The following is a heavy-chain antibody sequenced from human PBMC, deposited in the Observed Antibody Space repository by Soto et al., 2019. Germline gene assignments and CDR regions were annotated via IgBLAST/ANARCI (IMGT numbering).Heavy chain of an antibody. CDR1: GFTVSSNY. V-gene: IGHV3-53*04. CDR2: IYSGGST. CDR3: ARRGYCSGGRCYSGSRGYWYFDL. Sequence: EVQLVESGGGLVQPGGSLRLSCAASGFTVSSNYMSWVRQAPGKGLEWVSVIYSGGSTYYADSVKGRFTISRHNSKNTLYLQMNSLRAEDTAVYYCARRGYCSGGRCYSGSRGYWYFDLWGRGTLVTVSS. J-gene: IGHJ2*01. D-gene: IGHD2-15*01.